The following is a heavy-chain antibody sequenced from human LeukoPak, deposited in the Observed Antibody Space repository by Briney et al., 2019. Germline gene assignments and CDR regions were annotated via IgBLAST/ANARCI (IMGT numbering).Heavy chain of an antibody. CDR2: TYYSGST. J-gene: IGHJ4*02. CDR3: ARTSLDYSSSWSSVYYFDY. CDR1: GGSISSSSYY. Sequence: SETLSLTCTVSGGSISSSSYYWGWIRQPPGKGLEWIGSTYYSGSTYYNPSLKSRVTISVDTSKNQFSLKLSSVTAADTAVYYCARTSLDYSSSWSSVYYFDYWGQGTLVTVSS. V-gene: IGHV4-39*07. D-gene: IGHD6-13*01.